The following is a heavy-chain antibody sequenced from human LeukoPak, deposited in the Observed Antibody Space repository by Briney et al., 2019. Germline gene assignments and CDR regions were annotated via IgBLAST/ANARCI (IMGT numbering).Heavy chain of an antibody. D-gene: IGHD6-13*01. CDR3: ARVGRSSSWYLNYYYYYYMDV. J-gene: IGHJ6*03. V-gene: IGHV4-59*11. Sequence: SETLSLTCTVSGGSISSHYWSWIRQPPGKGLEWIGYIYYSGSTNYNPSLKSRVTISVDTSKNQFSLKLSSVTAADTAVYYCARVGRSSSWYLNYYYYYYMDVWGKGTTVTVSS. CDR1: GGSISSHY. CDR2: IYYSGST.